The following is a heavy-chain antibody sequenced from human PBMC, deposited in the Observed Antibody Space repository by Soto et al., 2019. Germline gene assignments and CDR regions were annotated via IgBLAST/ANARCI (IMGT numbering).Heavy chain of an antibody. CDR1: GFTFSTYA. CDR3: AKDRNYPRDQFHY. D-gene: IGHD1-7*01. J-gene: IGHJ4*02. Sequence: GSLRLSCAASGFTFSTYALSWVRQAPGRGLEWVSAISANGQGIYYADSVRGRFTISRDNSKNTIFLHMDSLRAEDTAVYYCAKDRNYPRDQFHYWGQGTLVTVSS. CDR2: ISANGQGI. V-gene: IGHV3-23*01.